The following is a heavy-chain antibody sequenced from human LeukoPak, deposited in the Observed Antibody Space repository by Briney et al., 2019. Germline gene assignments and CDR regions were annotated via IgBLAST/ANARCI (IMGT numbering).Heavy chain of an antibody. CDR1: GYSFTSYW. V-gene: IGHV5-51*01. J-gene: IGHJ4*02. CDR3: ARLYSSGWYSDY. D-gene: IGHD6-19*01. Sequence: GEALQISSKGSGYSFTSYWIGWVRQMPGKGMEWMGIIYPGDSDTRYSPSFQGQVTISADRSISTAYLQWSSLKASDTAMYYCARLYSSGWYSDYWGQGTLVTVSS. CDR2: IYPGDSDT.